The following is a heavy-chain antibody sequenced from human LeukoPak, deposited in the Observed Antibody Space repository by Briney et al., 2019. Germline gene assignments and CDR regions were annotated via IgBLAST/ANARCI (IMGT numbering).Heavy chain of an antibody. Sequence: PSETLSLTCAVYGGSFSGYYWGWIRQPPGKGLEWIGEINHSGSTNCNPSLKSRVTISVDTSKNQFSLKLSSVTAADTAVYYCARVRDSGAFDIWGQGTMVTVSS. J-gene: IGHJ3*02. CDR1: GGSFSGYY. V-gene: IGHV4-34*01. CDR3: ARVRDSGAFDI. CDR2: INHSGST. D-gene: IGHD1-26*01.